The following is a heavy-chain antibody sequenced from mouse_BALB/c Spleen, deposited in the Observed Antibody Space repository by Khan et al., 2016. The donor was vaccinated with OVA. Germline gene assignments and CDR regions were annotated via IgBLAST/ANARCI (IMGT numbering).Heavy chain of an antibody. CDR3: ARDSNFDY. V-gene: IGHV5-17*02. J-gene: IGHJ2*01. Sequence: EVQLQESGGGLVQPGGSRKLSCAASGFTFSRFGMHWVRQAPEKGLEWVAYISSGSSTIYYGDTVKGRFTISRDNPKNTLFLQMTSLRSEDTAMYYCARDSNFDYWGQGTTLTGSS. CDR1: GFTFSRFG. CDR2: ISSGSSTI.